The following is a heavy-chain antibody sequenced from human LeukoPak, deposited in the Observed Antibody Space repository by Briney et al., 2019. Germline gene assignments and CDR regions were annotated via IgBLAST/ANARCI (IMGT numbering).Heavy chain of an antibody. CDR2: IYPGDSDT. D-gene: IGHD6-13*01. Sequence: GESLKISCKGSGYSFTSYWIGWVRQMPGKGLEWMGIIYPGDSDTRYSPSFQGQVTISADKSISTAYLQWSSLKASDTAMYYCARPVAAAGGKYYFDYWGQGTLVTVSS. V-gene: IGHV5-51*01. J-gene: IGHJ4*02. CDR3: ARPVAAAGGKYYFDY. CDR1: GYSFTSYW.